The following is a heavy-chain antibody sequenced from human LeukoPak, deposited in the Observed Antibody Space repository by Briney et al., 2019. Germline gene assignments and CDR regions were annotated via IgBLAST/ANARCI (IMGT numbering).Heavy chain of an antibody. CDR2: ISSSSSYI. Sequence: PGGSLRLSCAASGFTFSDYYMSWIRQAPGKGLEWVSSISSSSSYIYYADSVKGRFTISRDNAKNSLYLQMNSLRAEDTAVYYCARDRKALGAVAGSYYFDYWGQGTLVTVSS. J-gene: IGHJ4*02. D-gene: IGHD6-19*01. V-gene: IGHV3-11*06. CDR3: ARDRKALGAVAGSYYFDY. CDR1: GFTFSDYY.